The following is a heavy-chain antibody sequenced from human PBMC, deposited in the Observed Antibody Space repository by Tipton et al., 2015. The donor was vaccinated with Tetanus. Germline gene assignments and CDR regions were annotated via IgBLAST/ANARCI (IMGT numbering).Heavy chain of an antibody. V-gene: IGHV3-33*01. J-gene: IGHJ4*02. CDR2: SWYDGTDQ. D-gene: IGHD2-15*01. Sequence: SLRLSCAASGFIFSSYGIHWVRQAPGKGLEWVAVSWYDGTDQYYADSVKGRFTPSRDNSKNTLYLEMNSFRAEDTALYYCAREADCSGGSCFSGDFDNWGQGTQVTVFS. CDR1: GFIFSSYG. CDR3: AREADCSGGSCFSGDFDN.